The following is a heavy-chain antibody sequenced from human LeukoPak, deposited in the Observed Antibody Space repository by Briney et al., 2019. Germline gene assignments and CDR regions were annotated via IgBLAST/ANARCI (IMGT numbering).Heavy chain of an antibody. Sequence: GSLRLSCAASGFTFSTYGMNWVRQAPGKGLEWIGSIYYSGSTYYNPSLKSRVTISVDTSKNQFSLKLSSVTAADTAVYYCARYLRGELDFDYWGQGTLVTVSS. CDR3: ARYLRGELDFDY. V-gene: IGHV4-59*05. D-gene: IGHD1-26*01. J-gene: IGHJ4*02. CDR2: IYYSGST. CDR1: GFTFSTYG.